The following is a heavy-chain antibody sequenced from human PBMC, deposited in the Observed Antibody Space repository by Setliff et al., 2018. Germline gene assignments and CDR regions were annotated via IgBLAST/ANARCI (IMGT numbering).Heavy chain of an antibody. D-gene: IGHD2-21*01. V-gene: IGHV4-34*01. CDR1: GDSLFDYS. CDR2: YSPSGGS. J-gene: IGHJ4*02. Sequence: SETLSLTCTVFGDSLFDYSWHWIRQPPGKGLGWIGEYSPSGGSKYHPSLEGRVTISADESKRQVSLKLTSLTAADTAVYYCASDPGFHSGTWSLDSWGQGRLVTVSS. CDR3: ASDPGFHSGTWSLDS.